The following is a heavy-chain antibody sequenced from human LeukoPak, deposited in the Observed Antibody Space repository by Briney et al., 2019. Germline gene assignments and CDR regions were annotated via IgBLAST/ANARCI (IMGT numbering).Heavy chain of an antibody. J-gene: IGHJ4*02. CDR1: GGSFSGYY. CDR2: INHSGST. CDR3: ARVVLKYSGYDCRPFDY. D-gene: IGHD5-12*01. V-gene: IGHV4-34*01. Sequence: PSETLSLSCAVYGGSFSGYYWSWIRQPPGKGLEWIGEINHSGSTNYNPSLKSRVTISVDTSKNQFSLKLSSVTAADTAVYYCARVVLKYSGYDCRPFDYWGQGTLVTVSS.